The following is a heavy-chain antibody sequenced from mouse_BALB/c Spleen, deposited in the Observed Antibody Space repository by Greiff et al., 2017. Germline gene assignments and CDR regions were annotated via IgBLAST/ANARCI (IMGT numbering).Heavy chain of an antibody. V-gene: IGHV5-12-2*01. CDR3: ARHAGDGYFAWFAY. CDR2: ISNGGGST. D-gene: IGHD2-3*01. J-gene: IGHJ3*01. CDR1: GFTFSSYT. Sequence: EVKVVESGGGLVQPGGSLKLSCAASGFTFSSYTMSWVRQTPEKRLEWVAYISNGGGSTYYPDTVKGRFTISRDNAKNTLYLQMSSLKSEDTAMYYCARHAGDGYFAWFAYWGQGTLVTVSA.